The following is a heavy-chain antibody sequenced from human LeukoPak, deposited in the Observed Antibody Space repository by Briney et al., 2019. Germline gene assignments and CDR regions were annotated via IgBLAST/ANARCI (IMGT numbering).Heavy chain of an antibody. V-gene: IGHV4-34*01. D-gene: IGHD6-13*01. CDR1: GGSISGYR. CDR2: INHSGTA. CDR3: ARFRGAGYSTSWYSPRGYYYMDV. Sequence: PSETLSLTCGVYGGSISGYRWSWMRQPPGKGLEWIGEINHSGTASYIPSLKSRVTISLDMSKNQFSLRLNSVTAADTAVYYCARFRGAGYSTSWYSPRGYYYMDVWGKGTTVTISS. J-gene: IGHJ6*03.